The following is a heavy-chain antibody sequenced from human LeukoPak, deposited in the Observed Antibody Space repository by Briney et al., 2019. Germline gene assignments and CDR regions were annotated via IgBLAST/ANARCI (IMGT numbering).Heavy chain of an antibody. V-gene: IGHV3-48*03. J-gene: IGHJ4*02. D-gene: IGHD1-1*01. CDR1: GFTFRSYE. CDR2: ISSSGSTI. Sequence: GGSLRLSCAASGFTFRSYEMNWVRQAPGKGLEWVSYISSSGSTIYYADSVKGRFTISRDNAKNSLYLQMSSLRAEDTAVYYCARLPITTGIEYWGQGTLVTVSS. CDR3: ARLPITTGIEY.